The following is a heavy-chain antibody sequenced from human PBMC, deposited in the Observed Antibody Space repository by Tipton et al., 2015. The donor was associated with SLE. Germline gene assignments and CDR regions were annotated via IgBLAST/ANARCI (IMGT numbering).Heavy chain of an antibody. CDR3: ARDGLGSSWVGAFDI. V-gene: IGHV4-59*01. D-gene: IGHD6-13*01. Sequence: GLVKPSETLSLTCTVSGGSISSYYWSWIRQPPGKGLEWIGYIYYSGSTNYNPSLKSRFTISVDTSKNQFSLKLSSVTAADTAVYYCARDGLGSSWVGAFDIWGQGTMVTVSS. J-gene: IGHJ3*02. CDR1: GGSISSYY. CDR2: IYYSGST.